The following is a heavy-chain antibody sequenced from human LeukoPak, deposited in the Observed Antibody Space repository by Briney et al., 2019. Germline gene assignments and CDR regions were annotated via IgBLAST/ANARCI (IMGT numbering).Heavy chain of an antibody. Sequence: ASVKVSCKASGYTFTSYGISRVRQAPGQGLEWMGWISAYNGNTNYAQKLQGRVTMTTDTSTSTAYMELRSLRSDDTAVYYCARDSGYSSGWSTFYYYYYMDVWGKGTTVTVSS. D-gene: IGHD6-19*01. CDR2: ISAYNGNT. CDR1: GYTFTSYG. V-gene: IGHV1-18*01. CDR3: ARDSGYSSGWSTFYYYYYMDV. J-gene: IGHJ6*03.